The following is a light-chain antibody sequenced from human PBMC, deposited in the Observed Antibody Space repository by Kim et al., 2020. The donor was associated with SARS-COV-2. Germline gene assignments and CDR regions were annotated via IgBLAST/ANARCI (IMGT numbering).Light chain of an antibody. V-gene: IGLV3-21*04. CDR2: GDT. Sequence: SYELTQPPSVSVAPGETARITCAGNDLGTKGVHWYQQKPGQAPVIVIYGDTGRPSGIPERFSGSKSGNTATLTISRVAAGDEADYYCHVWDSSSEHKVFG. CDR1: DLGTKG. CDR3: HVWDSSSEHKV. J-gene: IGLJ1*01.